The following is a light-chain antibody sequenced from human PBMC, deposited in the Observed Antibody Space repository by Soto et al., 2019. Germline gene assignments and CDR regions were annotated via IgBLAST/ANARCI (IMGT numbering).Light chain of an antibody. CDR1: QSVSSY. CDR2: GTS. CDR3: QQYGSSWT. J-gene: IGKJ1*01. Sequence: EIVLTQSPATLSLSPGERATLSCRASQSVSSYLAWYQQPPGQAPRLLIYGTSHRATGIPDRFSGSGSGTDFTLTINRLEPEDFAVYYCQQYGSSWTFGQGTKVDIK. V-gene: IGKV3-20*01.